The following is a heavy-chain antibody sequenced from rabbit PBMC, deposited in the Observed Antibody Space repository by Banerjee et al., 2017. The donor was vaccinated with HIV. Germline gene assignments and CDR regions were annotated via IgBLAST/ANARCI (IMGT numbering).Heavy chain of an antibody. V-gene: IGHV1S45*01. Sequence: QEQLVESGGGLVQPGGSLTLTCTASGFSFSSNYWICWVRQAPVTGLEWIACINAGNDGSTCYASWAKGRFTISKTSSTTVTLQMTSLTAADTATYFCARGDPGYAAGGYALNLWGQGTLVTVS. D-gene: IGHD8-1*01. CDR2: INAGNDGST. J-gene: IGHJ4*01. CDR3: ARGDPGYAAGGYALNL. CDR1: GFSFSSNYW.